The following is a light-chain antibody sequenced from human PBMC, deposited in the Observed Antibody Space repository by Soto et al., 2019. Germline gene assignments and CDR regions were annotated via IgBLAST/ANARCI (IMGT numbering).Light chain of an antibody. CDR2: GAS. J-gene: IGKJ4*01. CDR1: QGISRT. V-gene: IGKV3-15*01. CDR3: QHYTHWPQLS. Sequence: EIGRTESPATRSGSPGETATLSCMASQGISRTLAWYQLKPGQAPRLLFYGASTRATGVPARFSGSGSGTESTLTVSSLQPEDSALYYCQHYTHWPQLSFGGGTQV.